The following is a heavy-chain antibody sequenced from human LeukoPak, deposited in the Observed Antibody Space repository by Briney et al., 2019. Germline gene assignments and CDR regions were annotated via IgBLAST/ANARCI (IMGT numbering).Heavy chain of an antibody. J-gene: IGHJ4*02. CDR3: VKDLKGYEEV. D-gene: IGHD5-12*01. Sequence: QTGRSLRLSCETSGFTFSTYGMHWVRQAPGKGLEWVALISFDGSDKSYGTSVKGRFTISRDNSKNTVSLRINSLRVEDTGMYYCVKDLKGYEEVWGQGTLVTVSS. CDR2: ISFDGSDK. V-gene: IGHV3-30*18. CDR1: GFTFSTYG.